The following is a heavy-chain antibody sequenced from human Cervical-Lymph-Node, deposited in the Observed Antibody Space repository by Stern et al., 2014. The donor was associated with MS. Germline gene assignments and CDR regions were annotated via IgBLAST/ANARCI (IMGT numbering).Heavy chain of an antibody. J-gene: IGHJ4*02. CDR1: GGSISSGEYY. Sequence: VQLVESGPGLVKPSQTLSLTCTVTGGSISSGEYYWSWIRQSPGKGLEWIGYIHNSGTIYYNPSLKSRVPISVDTSKNQFSLKLRSVTAADTAVYYCSRDADGYSLVFGYWGRGTLVTVSS. CDR3: SRDADGYSLVFGY. V-gene: IGHV4-30-4*01. D-gene: IGHD5-24*01. CDR2: IHNSGTI.